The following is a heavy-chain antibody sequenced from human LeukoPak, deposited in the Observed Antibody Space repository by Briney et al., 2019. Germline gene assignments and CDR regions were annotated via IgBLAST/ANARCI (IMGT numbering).Heavy chain of an antibody. V-gene: IGHV4-39*01. J-gene: IGHJ5*02. CDR1: VGSISSSSYY. CDR3: ARQQRITMIVVVLNWFDP. D-gene: IGHD3-22*01. Sequence: PSETLSLTCTVSVGSISSSSYYWGWIRQPPGKGLEWIGSIYYSGSTYYNPSLKSRVTISVDTSKNQFSLKLSSVTAAGRAVYYCARQQRITMIVVVLNWFDPWGQGTLVTVSS. CDR2: IYYSGST.